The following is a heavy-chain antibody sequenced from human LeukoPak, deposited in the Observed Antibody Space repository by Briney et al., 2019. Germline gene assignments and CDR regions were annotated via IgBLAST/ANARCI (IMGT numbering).Heavy chain of an antibody. V-gene: IGHV4-59*01. J-gene: IGHJ4*02. CDR2: ISYSGST. CDR1: GGSISSDY. CDR3: ARDMGLSSGWSTYFDY. D-gene: IGHD6-19*01. Sequence: PSETLSLTCTVSGGSISSDYWSWIRQPPGKGLEWIGFISYSGSTNYNPSLKSRVTISVDTSKNQFSLKLSSVTAADTAVYYCARDMGLSSGWSTYFDYWGQGALVTVSS.